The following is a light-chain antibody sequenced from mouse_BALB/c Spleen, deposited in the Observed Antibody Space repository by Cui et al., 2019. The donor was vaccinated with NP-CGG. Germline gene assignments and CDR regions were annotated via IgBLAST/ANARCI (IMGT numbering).Light chain of an antibody. Sequence: HAVVTQESALTTSTGETVTLTCRSSTGAITTNNYANWVQEKPDHLFTGLIGGTNNRAPGVPARFSGSLIGDKAALTITGAQTEDEAIYFCALWYSNHWVFGGGTKLTVL. J-gene: IGLJ1*01. V-gene: IGLV1*01. CDR1: TGAITTNNY. CDR2: GTN. CDR3: ALWYSNHWV.